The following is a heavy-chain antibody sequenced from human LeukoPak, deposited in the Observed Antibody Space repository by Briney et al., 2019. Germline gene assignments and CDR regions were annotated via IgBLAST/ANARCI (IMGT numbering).Heavy chain of an antibody. V-gene: IGHV3-7*01. CDR2: IKQDGSEK. J-gene: IGHJ4*02. CDR3: ARQILISSNWYFDY. D-gene: IGHD6-13*01. CDR1: GFTFSSYW. Sequence: PGGSLRLSCAASGFTFSSYWMSWVRQAPGKGLEWVANIKQDGSEKYYVDSVKGRFTISRDNPKNTLYLQMNSLRAEDTAVYYCARQILISSNWYFDYWGQGTLVTVSS.